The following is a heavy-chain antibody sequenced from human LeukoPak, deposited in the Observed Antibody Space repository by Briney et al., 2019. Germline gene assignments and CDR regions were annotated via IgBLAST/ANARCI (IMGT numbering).Heavy chain of an antibody. Sequence: PGRSLRLSCAASGFTFSSYGMHWVRQAPGKGLEWVAVIWYDGSNKYYADSVKGRFTISRDNSKNTLYLQMNSLRAGDTAVYYCAKAVYSSGWYLGVDYWGQGTLVTVSS. CDR3: AKAVYSSGWYLGVDY. CDR2: IWYDGSNK. CDR1: GFTFSSYG. V-gene: IGHV3-33*06. D-gene: IGHD6-19*01. J-gene: IGHJ4*02.